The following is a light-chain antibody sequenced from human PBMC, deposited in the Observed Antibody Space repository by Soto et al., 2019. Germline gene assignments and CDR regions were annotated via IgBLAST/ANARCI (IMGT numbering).Light chain of an antibody. CDR3: QQRSNRPLT. CDR1: QSVSSY. V-gene: IGKV3-11*01. J-gene: IGKJ5*01. CDR2: DTS. Sequence: EIVLTQSPATGSLAPFEISTLACRASQSVSSYLAWYQQKPGQAPRLLIYDTSIRASGIPARFSGSGSGTDFTLTISSLDPEDFAVYYCQQRSNRPLTFGQGTRLEIK.